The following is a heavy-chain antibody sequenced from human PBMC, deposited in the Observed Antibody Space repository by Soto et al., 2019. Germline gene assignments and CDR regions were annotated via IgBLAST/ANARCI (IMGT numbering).Heavy chain of an antibody. CDR2: ISTDNGNT. CDR3: ARDRLRGYDSSGFYS. J-gene: IGHJ4*02. CDR1: GYTFTTSG. Sequence: ASVKVSCKSSGYTFTTSGISCVRQAPGQGLEWMGWISTDNGNTNYAQHLQGRVSMTTDTSTSTAYMELRSLKSDGTAIYYCARDRLRGYDSSGFYSWGQGTMVTVS. D-gene: IGHD3-22*01. V-gene: IGHV1-18*01.